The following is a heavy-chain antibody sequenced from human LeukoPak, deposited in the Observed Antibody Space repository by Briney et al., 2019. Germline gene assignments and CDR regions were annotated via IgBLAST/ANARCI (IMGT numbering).Heavy chain of an antibody. D-gene: IGHD3-9*01. V-gene: IGHV1-69*05. J-gene: IGHJ4*02. CDR1: GGSFSNYI. CDR2: IVPLFATP. CDR3: ASRNDILTGYYPNS. Sequence: GASVKVSCKTSGGSFSNYIITWVRQAPGQGLEWMGGIVPLFATPYYAQKYQGRLTIITDEPTSTAYMELSSLTSEDTAVYYCASRNDILTGYYPNSWGQGTLVVVSS.